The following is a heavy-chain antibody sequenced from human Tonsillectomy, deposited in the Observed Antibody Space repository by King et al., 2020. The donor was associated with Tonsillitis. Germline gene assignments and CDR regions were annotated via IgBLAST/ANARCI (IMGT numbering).Heavy chain of an antibody. D-gene: IGHD6-25*01. CDR2: IFSNDEK. Sequence: TLKESGPVLVKPTETLTLTCTVSGFSLSNTNVGVSWIRQPPGKALEWLAHIFSNDEKSYSTSLRSRLTISKDTSRSQVVLSMTNMDPVDTATYFCARPYSSGWPNAFDIWGQGTMVTVSS. CDR3: ARPYSSGWPNAFDI. V-gene: IGHV2-26*01. CDR1: GFSLSNTNVG. J-gene: IGHJ3*02.